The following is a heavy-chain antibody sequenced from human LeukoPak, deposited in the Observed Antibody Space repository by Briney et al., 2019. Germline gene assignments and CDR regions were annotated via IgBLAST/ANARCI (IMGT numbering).Heavy chain of an antibody. J-gene: IGHJ4*02. V-gene: IGHV4-61*02. D-gene: IGHD3-22*01. CDR1: GGSISSGSYY. CDR2: IYTSGST. CDR3: ARAGGTYYYDSRGYYPIDY. Sequence: SETLSLTCTVSGGSISSGSYYWSWIRQPAGKGLEWIGRIYTSGSTNYNPSLKSRVAISVDTSKNQFSLKLSSVTAADTAVYYCARAGGTYYYDSRGYYPIDYWGQGTLVTVSS.